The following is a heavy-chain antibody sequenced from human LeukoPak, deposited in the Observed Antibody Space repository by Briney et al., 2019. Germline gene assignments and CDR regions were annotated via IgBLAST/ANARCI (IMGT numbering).Heavy chain of an antibody. J-gene: IGHJ4*02. CDR2: ISVHNGYT. V-gene: IGHV1-18*01. D-gene: IGHD3-22*01. Sequence: ASVKVSCKTSGYIFTSYGISWVRQAPGKGLEWMGWISVHNGYTRYAQKFQGRVTMTTDTSTSTAYRDLRSLRSDDTAVYYCARDMRHYRNYDSSGYYYNFEYWGQGTLVSVSS. CDR1: GYIFTSYG. CDR3: ARDMRHYRNYDSSGYYYNFEY.